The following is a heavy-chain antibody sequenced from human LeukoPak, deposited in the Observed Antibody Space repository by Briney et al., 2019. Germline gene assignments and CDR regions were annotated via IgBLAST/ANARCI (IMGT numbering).Heavy chain of an antibody. CDR1: GGSISGYY. J-gene: IGHJ4*02. D-gene: IGHD2-15*01. Sequence: PSETLSLTCTVSGGSISGYYWSWIRQPPGKGLEWIGYIYYSGSTNYNPSLKSRVTISVDTSKNQFSLKLSSVTAADTAVYYCARTVVAEDYFDYWGQGTLVTVSS. CDR3: ARTVVAEDYFDY. CDR2: IYYSGST. V-gene: IGHV4-59*01.